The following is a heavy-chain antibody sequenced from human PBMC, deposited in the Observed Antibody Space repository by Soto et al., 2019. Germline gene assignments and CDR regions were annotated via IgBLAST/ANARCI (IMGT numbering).Heavy chain of an antibody. J-gene: IGHJ6*02. Sequence: SVKGSGKASGGTFSCDAISWVRQAPGQALDCMGGIIPIFGTANYAQSFQGRVTITADESTSTAYMELTSLRYEDTAVYYCARGLVKYRVKYYYGLDNWG. CDR2: IIPIFGTA. CDR1: GGTFSCDA. D-gene: IGHD6-6*01. CDR3: ARGLVKYRVKYYYGLDN. V-gene: IGHV1-69*13.